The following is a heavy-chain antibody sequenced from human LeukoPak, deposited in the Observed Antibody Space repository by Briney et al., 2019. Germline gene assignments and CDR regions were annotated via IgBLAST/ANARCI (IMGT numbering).Heavy chain of an antibody. CDR1: GGTFSSYA. Sequence: EASVKVSCKASGGTFSSYALSWVRQAPGQGLEWMGGIIPRFATTKYGQTFQGRVTLTADESTSTAYMELSSLRSEDTAMYFCVRDSAYCGGDCRQYDYWGQGTLVTVSS. D-gene: IGHD2-21*01. CDR3: VRDSAYCGGDCRQYDY. CDR2: IIPRFATT. J-gene: IGHJ4*02. V-gene: IGHV1-69*01.